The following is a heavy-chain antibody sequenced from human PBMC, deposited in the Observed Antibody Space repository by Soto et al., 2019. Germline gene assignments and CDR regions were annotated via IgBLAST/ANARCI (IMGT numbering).Heavy chain of an antibody. CDR1: GFTFSSYW. J-gene: IGHJ4*02. V-gene: IGHV3-7*03. Sequence: GGPLRLSCAASGFTFSSYWMSWVRQAPGKGLEWVANIKQDGSEKYYVDSVKGRFTISRDNAKNSLYLQMNSLRAEDTAVYYCARDAFYGGNFLFDYWGQGTLVTVSS. CDR2: IKQDGSEK. CDR3: ARDAFYGGNFLFDY. D-gene: IGHD4-17*01.